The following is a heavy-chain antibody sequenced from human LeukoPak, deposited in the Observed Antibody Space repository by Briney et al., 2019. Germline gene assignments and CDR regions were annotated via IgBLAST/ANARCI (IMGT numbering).Heavy chain of an antibody. J-gene: IGHJ4*02. V-gene: IGHV3-30*03. D-gene: IGHD1-1*01. CDR1: GFTFSDYD. Sequence: PGRSLRLSCAASGFTFSDYDMSCVRQAPGKGLEWVAVISYDGSNKYYADSVKGRFTISRDNSKNTLFLQMNSLGAEDTAVYYCASKVHNHFDYWGQGTLVTVSS. CDR2: ISYDGSNK. CDR3: ASKVHNHFDY.